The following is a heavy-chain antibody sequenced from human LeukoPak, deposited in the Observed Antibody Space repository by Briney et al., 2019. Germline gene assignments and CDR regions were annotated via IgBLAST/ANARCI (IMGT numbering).Heavy chain of an antibody. Sequence: PSETLSLTCTVSGGSISSYYWSWIRQPPGKGLEWIGYIYYSGSTNYNPSLKSRVTISVDTSKNQFSLKLSSVTAADTAVYYYARGVYFSRFDPWGQGTLVTVSS. D-gene: IGHD2-8*01. CDR2: IYYSGST. V-gene: IGHV4-59*01. CDR1: GGSISSYY. CDR3: ARGVYFSRFDP. J-gene: IGHJ5*02.